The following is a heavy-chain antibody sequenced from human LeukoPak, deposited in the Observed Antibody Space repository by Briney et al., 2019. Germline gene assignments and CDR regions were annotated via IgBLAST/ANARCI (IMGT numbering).Heavy chain of an antibody. CDR2: IYYTGSS. J-gene: IGHJ4*01. CDR1: GGSVSDYY. CDR3: ASRKLGNDY. D-gene: IGHD7-27*01. V-gene: IGHV4-59*02. Sequence: SETLSLTCSVSGGSVSDYYWSWIRQSPGKGLEWIGYIYYTGSSSYNPSLRSRVTISADTSKNQFSLKLSSVTAADTAVYYCASRKLGNDYWGQGTLVTVSS.